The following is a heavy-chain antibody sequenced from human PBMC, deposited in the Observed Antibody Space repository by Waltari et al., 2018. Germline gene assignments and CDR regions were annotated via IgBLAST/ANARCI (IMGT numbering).Heavy chain of an antibody. D-gene: IGHD3-3*01. V-gene: IGHV1-69*01. Sequence: QVQLVQSGAEMKKPGSSVKVSCKASGGTLTNYAITWVRQGPGQGLEWLGGIIAPFGTTNSPQKFRGRVTITADESARTTYMEVSSLRSDDTAVYYCALVIPADLESRPSYFRSWGQGTVVTVSS. J-gene: IGHJ4*02. CDR3: ALVIPADLESRPSYFRS. CDR2: IIAPFGTT. CDR1: GGTLTNYA.